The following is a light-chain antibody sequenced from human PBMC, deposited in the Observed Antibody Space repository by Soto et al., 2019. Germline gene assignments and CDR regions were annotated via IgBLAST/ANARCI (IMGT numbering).Light chain of an antibody. CDR1: QGIRHD. J-gene: IGKJ1*01. CDR3: QQYNSYSRT. CDR2: DAS. V-gene: IGKV1-17*01. Sequence: DIQMTQSPSSLSASVGDRVTITCRASQGIRHDLGWYQQKPGKAPKLLIYDASSLESGVPSRFSGSGSGTEFTLTISSLQPDDFATYYCQQYNSYSRTFGQGTKVDIK.